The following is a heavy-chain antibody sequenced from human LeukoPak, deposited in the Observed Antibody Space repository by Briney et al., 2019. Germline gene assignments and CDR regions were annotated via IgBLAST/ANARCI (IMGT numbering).Heavy chain of an antibody. V-gene: IGHV3-33*01. CDR2: IWCDGSNK. Sequence: GRSLRLSCAASGFTFSTYGMHWVRQAPGKGLEWVAFIWCDGSNKYYADSVKGRFTISRDNSKNTLYLQMNSLRAEDTAVYYCARDIYDSSGYYYGVSDYWGQGALVTVSS. D-gene: IGHD3-22*01. CDR1: GFTFSTYG. J-gene: IGHJ4*02. CDR3: ARDIYDSSGYYYGVSDY.